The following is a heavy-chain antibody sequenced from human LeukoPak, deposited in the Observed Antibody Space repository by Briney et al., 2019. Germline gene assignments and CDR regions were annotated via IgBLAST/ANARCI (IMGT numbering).Heavy chain of an antibody. V-gene: IGHV4-59*12. D-gene: IGHD2-21*02. CDR1: GGSISSYC. Sequence: SETLSRTCTVAGGSISSYCWSWIRQRPGKGLEWIGYIYYGGRTNYKPSLRSGVTIAVETSRNQFFLKLSSVTAAATVVYYGARARRYGDAACSSGVYWYFDLWGRGTLVTVSS. CDR2: IYYGGRT. J-gene: IGHJ2*01. CDR3: ARARRYGDAACSSGVYWYFDL.